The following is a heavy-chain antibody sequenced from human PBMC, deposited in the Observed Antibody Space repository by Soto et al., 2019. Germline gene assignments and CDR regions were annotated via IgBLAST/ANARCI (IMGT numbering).Heavy chain of an antibody. V-gene: IGHV1-69*12. CDR3: ARAEDYSGYEKPFDY. CDR1: GGTSAAMV. CDR2: IIPIFGTA. D-gene: IGHD5-12*01. Sequence: QGQLCHSGAGVKKLGSWGKSSCKASGGTSAAMVFTGCDRAPEQGLGWMGGIIPIFGTANYAQKFQGRVTITADESTSTAYMELSSLRSEDTAVYYCARAEDYSGYEKPFDYWGQGTLVTVSS. J-gene: IGHJ4*02.